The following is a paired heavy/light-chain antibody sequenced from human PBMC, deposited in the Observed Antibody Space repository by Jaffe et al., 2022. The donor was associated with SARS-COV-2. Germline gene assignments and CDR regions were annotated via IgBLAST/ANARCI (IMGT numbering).Light chain of an antibody. J-gene: IGKJ2*01. CDR1: QSVLNTSKNKNS. Sequence: DIVMTQSPDSLAVSLGERATINCKSSQSVLNTSKNKNSLAWYQQKPGQPPRLLIFWTSTRESGVPDRFSGSGSGTDFTLTISSLQAEDVAVYYCQQYYSSPQTFGRGTKLEIK. V-gene: IGKV4-1*01. CDR2: WTS. CDR3: QQYYSSPQT.
Heavy chain of an antibody. V-gene: IGHV4-39*01. CDR2: IYYGGKT. J-gene: IGHJ4*02. Sequence: QLQLQESGPGLVKPSEPLSLTCTVSGDSVSSRRYYWGWIRQSPEKGMEWIGSIYYGGKTDYNPSLKSRVTMSIDTSKNQFSLKLTSVTAADTAVYYCVRRGDSHAIFDSWGQGTLVTASA. D-gene: IGHD5-18*01. CDR1: GDSVSSRRYY. CDR3: VRRGDSHAIFDS.